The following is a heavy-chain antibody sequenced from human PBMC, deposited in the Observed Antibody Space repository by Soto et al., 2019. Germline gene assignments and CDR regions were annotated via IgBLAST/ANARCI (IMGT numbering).Heavy chain of an antibody. CDR1: GFTFSSYA. CDR2: ISGSGGST. CDR3: AKMVPSGYDHFDY. V-gene: IGHV3-23*01. D-gene: IGHD5-12*01. Sequence: GSLRLSCAASGFTFSSYAMSWVRQASGNGLEWVSAISGSGGSTYYADSVKGRFTISRDNSKNTLYLQMNSLRAEDTAVYYCAKMVPSGYDHFDYWGQGTLVTVS. J-gene: IGHJ4*02.